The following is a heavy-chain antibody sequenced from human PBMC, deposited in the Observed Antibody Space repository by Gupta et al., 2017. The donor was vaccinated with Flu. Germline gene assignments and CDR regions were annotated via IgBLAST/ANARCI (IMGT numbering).Heavy chain of an antibody. J-gene: IGHJ5*02. Sequence: QVQLQESGPGLVKPSGTLSLTCAVSGGSISSSNWWSWVRQPPGKGLEWIGEIYHSGSTNYNPSLKSRVTISVDKSKNQFSLKLSSVTAADTAVYYCARLERLFGKIAAALGGWFDPWGQGTLVTVSS. V-gene: IGHV4-4*02. CDR2: IYHSGST. CDR3: ARLERLFGKIAAALGGWFDP. D-gene: IGHD6-13*01. CDR1: GGSISSSNW.